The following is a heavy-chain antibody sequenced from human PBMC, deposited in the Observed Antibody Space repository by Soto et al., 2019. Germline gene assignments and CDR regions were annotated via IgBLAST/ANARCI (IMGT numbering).Heavy chain of an antibody. Sequence: RGGSLRLSCAASGFTFSNYVMSWVRQAPGKGLEWVSSISGSGDNTYYADSVKGRFTISRDNSKNTLFLQMNSLRAEDTAVYYCAKLSLVLALGFDYWGQGTLVTVSS. CDR3: AKLSLVLALGFDY. V-gene: IGHV3-23*01. CDR2: ISGSGDNT. J-gene: IGHJ4*02. CDR1: GFTFSNYV.